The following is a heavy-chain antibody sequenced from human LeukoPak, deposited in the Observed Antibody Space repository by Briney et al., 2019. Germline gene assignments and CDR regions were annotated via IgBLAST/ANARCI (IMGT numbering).Heavy chain of an antibody. CDR1: GGTFSSYA. D-gene: IGHD3-10*01. J-gene: IGHJ4*02. V-gene: IGHV1-69*13. CDR3: ARDSFWAPYGLFY. Sequence: SVKVSCKASGGTFSSYAISWVRQAPGQGLEWMGGIIPIFGTANYAQKFQGTVMITADESTSTAYMELSSLRSEDTAVYYCARDSFWAPYGLFYWGQGTLVTVSS. CDR2: IIPIFGTA.